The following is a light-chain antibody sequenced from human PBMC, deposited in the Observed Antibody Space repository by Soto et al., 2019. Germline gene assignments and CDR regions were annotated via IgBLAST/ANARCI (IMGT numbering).Light chain of an antibody. V-gene: IGLV1-40*01. J-gene: IGLJ2*01. CDR2: VNN. CDR1: SSNIGSAYG. Sequence: QSVLTQPPSVSGAPGQRVTISCTGGSSNIGSAYGVHWYQHLPGTAPKLLIYVNNNRPSGVPDRFSGSKSGTSASLAITGLQPEDEADYYCQSYDSSLSGSVFGGWTKLTVL. CDR3: QSYDSSLSGSV.